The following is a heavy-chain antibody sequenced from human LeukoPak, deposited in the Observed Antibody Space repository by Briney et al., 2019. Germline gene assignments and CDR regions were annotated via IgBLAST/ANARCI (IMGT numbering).Heavy chain of an antibody. V-gene: IGHV3-66*01. CDR3: ARVIWFGESKRDY. J-gene: IGHJ4*02. Sequence: PGGSLRLSCAASGFSVDGNYMTWVRQAPGKGLEWVSVIFSGDSIYYADSVKGRFTISRDNSKNTLNPQMNSLRAEDTAVYYCARVIWFGESKRDYWGQGTLVTVSS. CDR1: GFSVDGNY. D-gene: IGHD3-10*01. CDR2: IFSGDSI.